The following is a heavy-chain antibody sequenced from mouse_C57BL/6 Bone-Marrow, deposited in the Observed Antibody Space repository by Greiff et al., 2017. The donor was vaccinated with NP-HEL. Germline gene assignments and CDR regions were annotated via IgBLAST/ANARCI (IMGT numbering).Heavy chain of an antibody. CDR1: GFNIKNTY. J-gene: IGHJ1*03. V-gene: IGHV14-3*01. CDR2: IDPANGNT. D-gene: IGHD2-5*01. Sequence: VQLKESVAELVRPGASVKLSCTASGFNIKNTYMHWVKQRPEQGLEWIGRIDPANGNTKYAPKFQGKATITADTSSNTAYLQLSSLTAEDTAIYCCARRYYSSYDWYFDVWGTGTTVTVSS. CDR3: ARRYYSSYDWYFDV.